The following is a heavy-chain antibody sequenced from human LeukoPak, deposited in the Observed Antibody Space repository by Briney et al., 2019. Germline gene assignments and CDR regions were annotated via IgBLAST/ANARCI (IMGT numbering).Heavy chain of an antibody. J-gene: IGHJ4*02. D-gene: IGHD1-20*01. CDR1: GGSLSRTSYY. V-gene: IGHV4-39*01. Sequence: SETLSLTCTVSGGSLSRTSYYWDWIRQPPGKGLERIVSSYYSGSTYYNPSLKSRVTISADTSKNKFSAKLSAETAANAAVYYCARSNWNDRLDYWGQGTTVTVSS. CDR2: SYYSGST. CDR3: ARSNWNDRLDY.